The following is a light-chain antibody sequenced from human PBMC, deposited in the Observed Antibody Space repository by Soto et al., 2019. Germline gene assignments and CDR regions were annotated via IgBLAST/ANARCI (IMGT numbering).Light chain of an antibody. J-gene: IGKJ2*01. Sequence: DIVMTQSPLSLPVTPGEPASISCRSSQSLLHSNGYNYLDWYLQKPGQSPQLLIYLCSNRASGVPDRFSGSGSGTDFKLKISRVEAEDVGVYYGMQALQTPYTFGQGTKLEIK. CDR1: QSLLHSNGYNY. V-gene: IGKV2-28*01. CDR3: MQALQTPYT. CDR2: LCS.